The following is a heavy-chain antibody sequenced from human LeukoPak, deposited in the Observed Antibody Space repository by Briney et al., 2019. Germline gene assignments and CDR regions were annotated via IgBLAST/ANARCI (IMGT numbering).Heavy chain of an antibody. CDR3: ARRDYDILTGYSEPFDH. CDR2: IYYRGST. D-gene: IGHD3-9*01. V-gene: IGHV4-39*01. CDR1: GGSISSSSYY. J-gene: IGHJ4*02. Sequence: SETLSLTCTVSGGSISSSSYYWGRIRQPPGKGLEWIGSIYYRGSTYYNPSLKSRVTISVDTSKNQFSLKLSSVTAADTAVYYCARRDYDILTGYSEPFDHWGQGTLVTVSS.